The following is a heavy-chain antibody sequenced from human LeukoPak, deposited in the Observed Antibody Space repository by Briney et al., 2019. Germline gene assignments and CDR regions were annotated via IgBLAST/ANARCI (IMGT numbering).Heavy chain of an antibody. CDR1: GFTFSNSG. J-gene: IGHJ3*02. CDR2: ISGSGGRT. CDR3: ARDPLKVKDKEGHAFDI. V-gene: IGHV3-23*01. Sequence: PGGSLRLSCAASGFTFSNSGMSWVREAPGKGLEWVSAISGSGGRTYYADSVRGRFTISRDNSKNTLYLQMNSLRAEDTAVYYCARDPLKVKDKEGHAFDIWRQGTMVTVSS.